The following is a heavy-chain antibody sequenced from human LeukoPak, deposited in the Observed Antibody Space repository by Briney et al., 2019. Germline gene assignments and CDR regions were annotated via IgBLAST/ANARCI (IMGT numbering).Heavy chain of an antibody. J-gene: IGHJ3*02. D-gene: IGHD3-10*01. Sequence: GGSLRLSCAASGFTFSSYWMSWVRQAPGKGLEWVANIKQDGSEKYYVDSVKGRFTISRDNAKNSLYLQMNSLRAEDTAVYYCAGRSLYYGSGDGFDIWGQGTMVTVSS. CDR3: AGRSLYYGSGDGFDI. CDR1: GFTFSSYW. V-gene: IGHV3-7*01. CDR2: IKQDGSEK.